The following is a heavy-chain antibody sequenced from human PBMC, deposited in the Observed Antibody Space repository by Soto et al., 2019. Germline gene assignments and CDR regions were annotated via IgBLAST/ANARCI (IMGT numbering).Heavy chain of an antibody. V-gene: IGHV3-15*01. J-gene: IGHJ5*02. CDR2: IKSKTDGGTT. CDR1: GFTFTNAW. D-gene: IGHD6-19*01. Sequence: EVQLVESGGGLVKPGGSLRLSCAASGFTFTNAWMSWVRQAPGKGLEWVGRIKSKTDGGTTDYAAPVKGRFTISREDSKNTLYLQRNSLKTEDTAVYYCTTGSSGWSQGGLDPWGQGNLVTVSS. CDR3: TTGSSGWSQGGLDP.